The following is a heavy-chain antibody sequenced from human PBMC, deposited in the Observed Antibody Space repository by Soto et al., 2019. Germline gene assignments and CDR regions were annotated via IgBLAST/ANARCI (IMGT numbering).Heavy chain of an antibody. J-gene: IGHJ5*02. CDR3: ARDYMVRGVMRWFDP. Sequence: QVQLQESGPGLVKPWGTLSLTCAVSGGSISSSNWWSWVRQPPGKGLEWIGEIYHSGSTNYNPSLKSRATISVDKSKNQFSLKLSSVTAADTAVYYCARDYMVRGVMRWFDPWGQGTLVTVSS. D-gene: IGHD3-10*01. CDR1: GGSISSSNW. CDR2: IYHSGST. V-gene: IGHV4-4*02.